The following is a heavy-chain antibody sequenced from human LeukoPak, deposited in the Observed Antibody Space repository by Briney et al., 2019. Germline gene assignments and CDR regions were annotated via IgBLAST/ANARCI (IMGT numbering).Heavy chain of an antibody. J-gene: IGHJ4*02. CDR3: ATISDLLFYFDS. V-gene: IGHV3-66*01. Sequence: GGSLRLSCAASGLTFSTYGMSWVRQAPGKGLEWVSLIYTGGNTYYADSVKGRFTLSRDNSKNTVYLQMNSLRVEDTAMYYCATISDLLFYFDSWGQGTLVTVSS. CDR1: GLTFSTYG. CDR2: IYTGGNT.